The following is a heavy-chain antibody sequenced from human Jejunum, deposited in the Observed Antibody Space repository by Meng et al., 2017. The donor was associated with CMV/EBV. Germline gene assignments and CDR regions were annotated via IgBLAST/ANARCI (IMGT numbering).Heavy chain of an antibody. CDR1: GSTFSNSA. J-gene: IGHJ4*02. V-gene: IGHV1-69*04. Sequence: CKASGSTFSNSATSWVRQAPGQGLEWMGNIIPVFDRTNYAQKFQGRVTITADRSTNTAYMELSSLRSDDTAIYYCAGGLGGTTDYWGQGTRVTVSS. D-gene: IGHD1-26*01. CDR3: AGGLGGTTDY. CDR2: IIPVFDRT.